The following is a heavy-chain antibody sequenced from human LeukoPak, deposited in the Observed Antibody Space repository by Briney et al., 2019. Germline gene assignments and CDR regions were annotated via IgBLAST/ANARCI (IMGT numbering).Heavy chain of an antibody. CDR2: ISGSDTST. J-gene: IGHJ4*02. CDR1: GFTFNNYA. V-gene: IGHV3-23*01. D-gene: IGHD3-16*02. Sequence: PGGSLRLSCAASGFTFNNYAMSWVRQAPGKGLEWVSVISGSDTSTYYADSVKGRFTISRDDSKNTLYLQMNSLRAEDTAVYYCARDSRETYYDYVWGSYRYLDYWGQGTLVTVSS. CDR3: ARDSRETYYDYVWGSYRYLDY.